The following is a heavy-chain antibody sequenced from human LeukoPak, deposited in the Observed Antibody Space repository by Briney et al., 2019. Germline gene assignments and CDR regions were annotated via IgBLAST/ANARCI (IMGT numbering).Heavy chain of an antibody. J-gene: IGHJ6*03. CDR1: GYSFTSYW. D-gene: IGHD3-10*01. Sequence: GESLKISCKGSGYSFTSYWIGWVRQMPGKGLEWMGIIYPGDSDTRYSPSFQGQVTISADKSISTAYLQWSSLKASDAAMYYCARTITMVRGVPPEIYYYYYMDVWGKGTTVTVSS. CDR2: IYPGDSDT. CDR3: ARTITMVRGVPPEIYYYYYMDV. V-gene: IGHV5-51*01.